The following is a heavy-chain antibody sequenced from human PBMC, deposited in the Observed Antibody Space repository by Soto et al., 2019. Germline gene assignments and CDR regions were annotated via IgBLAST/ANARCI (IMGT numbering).Heavy chain of an antibody. CDR2: VSAYNGNT. D-gene: IGHD2-15*01. Sequence: GASLKVSCKASGYTFTSYGISWVRQAPGQGLEWMGWVSAYNGNTNYAQKLQGRVTMTTDTSTSTAYMELRSLRSDDTAVYYCARDQYCSGGSCYFNGFDYWGQGTLVTVSS. CDR3: ARDQYCSGGSCYFNGFDY. J-gene: IGHJ4*02. CDR1: GYTFTSYG. V-gene: IGHV1-18*01.